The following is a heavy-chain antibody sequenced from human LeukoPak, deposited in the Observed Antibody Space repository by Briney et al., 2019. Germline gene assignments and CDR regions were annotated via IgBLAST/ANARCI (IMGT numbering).Heavy chain of an antibody. D-gene: IGHD3-16*01. V-gene: IGHV3-9*01. CDR1: GFTFDDYV. Sequence: PGGSLRLSCAASGFTFDDYVMHWVRQAPGKGLEWVSGISWNSGSIGYADSVKGRFTISRGNAKNSLYLQMNSLRAEDTALYYCAKDRGEGYYFDYWGQGTLVTVSS. CDR2: ISWNSGSI. CDR3: AKDRGEGYYFDY. J-gene: IGHJ4*02.